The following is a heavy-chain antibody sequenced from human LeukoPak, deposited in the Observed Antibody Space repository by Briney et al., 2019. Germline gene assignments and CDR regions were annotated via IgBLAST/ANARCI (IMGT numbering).Heavy chain of an antibody. J-gene: IGHJ4*02. CDR3: ARESSSYYYDSSGPLNY. V-gene: IGHV3-74*01. D-gene: IGHD3-22*01. CDR1: AFTFSDYW. CDR2: INSDGSST. Sequence: GGSLRLSCAASAFTFSDYWMSWVRQAPGKGLVWVSRINSDGSSTSYADSVKGRFTISRDNAKNTLYLQMNSLRAEDTAVYYCARESSSYYYDSSGPLNYWGQGTLVTVSS.